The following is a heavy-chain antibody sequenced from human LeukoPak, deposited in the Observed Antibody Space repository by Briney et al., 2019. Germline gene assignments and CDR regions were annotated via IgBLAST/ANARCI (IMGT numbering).Heavy chain of an antibody. Sequence: SVKVSCKASGFSFTSSAVQWVRQARGQRLEWIGWIVVGSGNTNYAQKFQERVTITRDMSTSTAYMELSSLRSEDTAVYYCAADIGIAAAGLFQHWGQGTLVTVSS. V-gene: IGHV1-58*01. J-gene: IGHJ1*01. D-gene: IGHD6-13*01. CDR1: GFSFTSSA. CDR3: AADIGIAAAGLFQH. CDR2: IVVGSGNT.